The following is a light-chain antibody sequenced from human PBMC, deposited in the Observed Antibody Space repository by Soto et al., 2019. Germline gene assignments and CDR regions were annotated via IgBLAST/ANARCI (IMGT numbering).Light chain of an antibody. CDR3: KSYAGSNTYV. CDR2: EVV. Sequence: QSVLTQPPSASGSPGQSVTISCTGTKNDIGVYDFVSWYQHHPGKAPRLIIYEVVQRPSGVPDRFSGSKSGKTASLTVSGLQAADEAHYFCKSYAGSNTYVFGSGTTV. CDR1: KNDIGVYDF. V-gene: IGLV2-8*01. J-gene: IGLJ1*01.